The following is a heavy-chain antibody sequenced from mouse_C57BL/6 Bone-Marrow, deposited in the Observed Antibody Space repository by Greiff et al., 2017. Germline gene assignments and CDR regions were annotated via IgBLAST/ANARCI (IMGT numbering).Heavy chain of an antibody. D-gene: IGHD1-3*01. CDR2: IDPETGGT. CDR1: GYTFTDYE. Sequence: QVQLQQSGAELVRPGASVTLSCKASGYTFTDYEMHWVKQTPVHGLEWIGAIDPETGGTAYNQKFKGKAILTADKSSSTAYMELRSLTSEDSAVYYCTKKWPVPYYFDYWGQGTTLTVSS. CDR3: TKKWPVPYYFDY. J-gene: IGHJ2*01. V-gene: IGHV1-15*01.